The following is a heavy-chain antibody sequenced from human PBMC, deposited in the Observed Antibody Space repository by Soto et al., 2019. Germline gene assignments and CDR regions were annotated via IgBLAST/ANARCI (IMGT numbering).Heavy chain of an antibody. D-gene: IGHD3-9*01. Sequence: PSETLSLTCTVSGGSISSSSYYWGWIRQPPGRGLEWIGSIYYSGSTYYNPSLKSRVTISVDTSKNQFSLKLSSVTAADTAVYYCATAPYYDILTGYPKYNWFDPWGQGTLVTV. CDR3: ATAPYYDILTGYPKYNWFDP. CDR1: GGSISSSSYY. V-gene: IGHV4-39*01. J-gene: IGHJ5*02. CDR2: IYYSGST.